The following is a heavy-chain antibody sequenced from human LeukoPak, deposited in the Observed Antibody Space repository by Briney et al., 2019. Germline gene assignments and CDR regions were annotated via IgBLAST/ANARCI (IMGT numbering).Heavy chain of an antibody. V-gene: IGHV4-59*01. CDR2: LYYSGST. J-gene: IGHJ4*02. CDR3: ARDGGTILGTFDY. D-gene: IGHD1-1*01. Sequence: SETLSLTCTVSGASISSYYWSWIRQPPGKGLEWIGYLYYSGSTNYNPSLKSRVTISVDTSKNQFSLKLSSVTAADTAVYYCARDGGTILGTFDYWGQGTLVTVSS. CDR1: GASISSYY.